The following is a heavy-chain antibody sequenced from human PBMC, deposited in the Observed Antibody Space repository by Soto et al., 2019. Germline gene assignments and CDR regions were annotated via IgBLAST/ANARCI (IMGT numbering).Heavy chain of an antibody. J-gene: IGHJ4*02. V-gene: IGHV3-30*18. CDR1: GFTFSSYG. Sequence: QVQLVESGGGVVQPGRSLRLSCAASGFTFSSYGMHWVRQAPGKGLEWVAVISYDGSNKYYADSVKGRFTISRDNSKNTLYLQMNSLRAEDTAVYYCANNDYLYGDYYSYWGQGTLVTVSS. CDR3: ANNDYLYGDYYSY. CDR2: ISYDGSNK. D-gene: IGHD4-17*01.